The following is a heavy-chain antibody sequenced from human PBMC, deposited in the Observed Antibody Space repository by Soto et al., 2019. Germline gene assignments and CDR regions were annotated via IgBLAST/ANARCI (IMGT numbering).Heavy chain of an antibody. V-gene: IGHV2-5*01. CDR2: IYWNDDK. CDR3: SHRQGSPCDDYGLSKWFDP. D-gene: IGHD4-17*01. Sequence: SGPTLVNPTPPLTLTCTFSGFSLSTSGVGVGWIRQPPGKTLEWLAHIYWNDDKRYSTSLKSRLTITKDTSKNQVVLTMTDMDRVDTGTYYCSHRQGSPCDDYGLSKWFDPWGQGTLVTVSS. CDR1: GFSLSTSGVG. J-gene: IGHJ5*02.